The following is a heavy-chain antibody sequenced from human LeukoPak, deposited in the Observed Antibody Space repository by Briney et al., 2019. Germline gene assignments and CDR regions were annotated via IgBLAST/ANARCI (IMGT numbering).Heavy chain of an antibody. D-gene: IGHD1-26*01. J-gene: IGHJ6*03. CDR1: GGSFNGYY. V-gene: IGHV4-34*01. CDR2: INHSGST. Sequence: QPSETLSLTCAVYGGSFNGYYWSWIRQPPGKGLEWIGEINHSGSTNYNPSLKSRVTISVDTPKNQFSLKLSSVTAADTAVYCCARGGSVGGSYYYYMDGSGKRSTVTAS. CDR3: ARGGSVGGSYYYYMDG.